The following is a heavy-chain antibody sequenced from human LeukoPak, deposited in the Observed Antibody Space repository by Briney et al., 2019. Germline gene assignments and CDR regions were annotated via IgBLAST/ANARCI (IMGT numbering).Heavy chain of an antibody. Sequence: PSETLSLTCTVSGGFIRDSGYYWGWIRQPPGKGLEWIGTVFYSGRTYYDSSLQSRVTISVDTSKNQFSLRLSSVTPADTAIYYCARLSNDYGDYEGHYWGQGTLVTVSP. D-gene: IGHD4-17*01. J-gene: IGHJ4*02. CDR3: ARLSNDYGDYEGHY. V-gene: IGHV4-39*01. CDR1: GGFIRDSGYY. CDR2: VFYSGRT.